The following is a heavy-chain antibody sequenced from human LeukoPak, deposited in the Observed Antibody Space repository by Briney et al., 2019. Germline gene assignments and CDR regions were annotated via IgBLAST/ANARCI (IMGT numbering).Heavy chain of an antibody. D-gene: IGHD3-3*01. CDR1: GFTFSNCW. V-gene: IGHV3-74*01. Sequence: GGSLRLSCAASGFTFSNCWMHWVRQAPGKGLVWVSRINTDGSSTTYADSVKGRFTISRDNAQNTLYLQMNSLRAEDTAVYYCARDPFAGDAFDIWGQGTMVTVSS. CDR2: INTDGSST. CDR3: ARDPFAGDAFDI. J-gene: IGHJ3*02.